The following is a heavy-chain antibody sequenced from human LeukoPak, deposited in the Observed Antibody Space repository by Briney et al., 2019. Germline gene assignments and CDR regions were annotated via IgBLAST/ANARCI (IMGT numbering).Heavy chain of an antibody. Sequence: QSSETLSLTCTVSGGSISSYYWSGIRQPPGKGLEWIGYIYYSGSTNYNPSLKSRVTISVDTSKNQFSLKLSSVTAADTAVYYCARAMTTVTPIDYWGQGTLVTVSS. V-gene: IGHV4-59*01. CDR3: ARAMTTVTPIDY. CDR1: GGSISSYY. CDR2: IYYSGST. J-gene: IGHJ4*02. D-gene: IGHD4-17*01.